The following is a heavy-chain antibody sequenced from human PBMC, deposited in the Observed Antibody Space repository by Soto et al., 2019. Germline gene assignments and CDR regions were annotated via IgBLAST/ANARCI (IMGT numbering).Heavy chain of an antibody. CDR2: IKQDGSDK. D-gene: IGHD6-13*01. Sequence: GGSLRLSCADSGFTFSSYWMSWVRQAPGKGLEWVANIKQDGSDKYYVDSVKGRFTISRDNAKNSLYLQMNSLRAEDTAVYYCATSAAAQGNYWGQGTLVTVSS. J-gene: IGHJ4*02. CDR3: ATSAAAQGNY. CDR1: GFTFSSYW. V-gene: IGHV3-7*01.